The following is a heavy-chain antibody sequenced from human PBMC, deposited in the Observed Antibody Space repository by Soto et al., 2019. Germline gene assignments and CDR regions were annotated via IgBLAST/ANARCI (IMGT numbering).Heavy chain of an antibody. CDR1: GYTFSNYF. CDR3: ARQLSGYFDH. J-gene: IGHJ5*02. CDR2: INPSGDST. Sequence: QVQLVQSGAEVKKPGASVKVSCKAYGYTFSNYFMHWVRQAPGQGLEWMGMINPSGDSTNYAQKLQGRVTMTRDTSTSTVYMELSSMTSEDTAVYYCARQLSGYFDHWVQGTLVTVSS. D-gene: IGHD5-12*01. V-gene: IGHV1-46*01.